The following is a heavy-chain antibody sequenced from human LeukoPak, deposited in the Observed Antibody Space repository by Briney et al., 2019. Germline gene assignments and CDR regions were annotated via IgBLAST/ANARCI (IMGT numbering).Heavy chain of an antibody. CDR3: ARNPYYYDVDI. CDR2: ISSSGSTI. V-gene: IGHV3-11*01. J-gene: IGHJ3*02. Sequence: GGSLRLSCAASGFTFSDYYMSWIRQAPGKGLEWVSYISSSGSTIYYADSGKGRFTNSRDNAKNSLYLQMNSLRAEDTAVYYCARNPYYYDVDILGQGTMVTVVS. D-gene: IGHD3-22*01. CDR1: GFTFSDYY.